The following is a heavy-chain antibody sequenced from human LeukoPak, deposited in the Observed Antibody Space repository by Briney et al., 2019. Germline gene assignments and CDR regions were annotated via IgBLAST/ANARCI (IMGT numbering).Heavy chain of an antibody. CDR2: INPSGGST. CDR1: GYTFTGYY. D-gene: IGHD3-22*01. CDR3: ARTEGRYSSGYYFDY. J-gene: IGHJ4*02. Sequence: ASVKVSRKASGYTFTGYYMHWVRQAPGQGLEWMGIINPSGGSTSYAQKFQGRVTMTRDTSTSTVYMELSSLRSEDTAVYYCARTEGRYSSGYYFDYWGQGTLVTVSS. V-gene: IGHV1-46*01.